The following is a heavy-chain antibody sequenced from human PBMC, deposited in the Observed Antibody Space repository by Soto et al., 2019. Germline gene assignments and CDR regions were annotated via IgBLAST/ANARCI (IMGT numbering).Heavy chain of an antibody. CDR1: GYTFTVYY. CDR3: ARARLEYYYDSSGYYYCY. V-gene: IGHV1-2*02. D-gene: IGHD3-22*01. CDR2: INPNSGGT. Sequence: GASVKVSCKASGYTFTVYYMHCVRQSPLQWLEWMGWINPNSGGTNYAQKFQGRVTMTRDTSISTAYMELSRLRSDDTAVYYCARARLEYYYDSSGYYYCYWGQGTLVTVSS. J-gene: IGHJ4*02.